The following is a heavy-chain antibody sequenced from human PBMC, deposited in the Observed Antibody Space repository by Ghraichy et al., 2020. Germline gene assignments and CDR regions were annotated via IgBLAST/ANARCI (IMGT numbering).Heavy chain of an antibody. CDR1: GFTFSSYS. CDR2: ISSSSSYI. CDR3: ARYPMIVVVITTYDYYYGMDV. D-gene: IGHD3-22*01. J-gene: IGHJ6*02. Sequence: GGSLRLSCAASGFTFSSYSMNWVRQAPGKGLEWVSSISSSSSYIYYADSVKGRFTISRDNAKNLLYLQMNSLRAEDTAVYYCARYPMIVVVITTYDYYYGMDVWGQGTTVTVSS. V-gene: IGHV3-21*01.